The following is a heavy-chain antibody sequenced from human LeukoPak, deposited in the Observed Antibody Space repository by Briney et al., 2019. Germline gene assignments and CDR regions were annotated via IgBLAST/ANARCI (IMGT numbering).Heavy chain of an antibody. J-gene: IGHJ4*02. CDR2: ISGSGGST. V-gene: IGHV3-23*01. CDR1: GFTFSSYA. CDR3: AKKGGYDSSGYYPLDY. D-gene: IGHD3-22*01. Sequence: GGSLKLSCAASGFTFSSYAMSWVRQAPGKGLEWVSAISGSGGSTYYADSVKGRFTISRDNSKNTLYLQMNSLRAEDTAVYYCAKKGGYDSSGYYPLDYWGQGTLVTVSS.